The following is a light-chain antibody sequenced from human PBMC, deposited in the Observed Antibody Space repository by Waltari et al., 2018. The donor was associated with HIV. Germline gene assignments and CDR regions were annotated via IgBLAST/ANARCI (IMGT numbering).Light chain of an antibody. CDR1: QTVSSY. V-gene: IGKV3-11*01. CDR2: DAS. CDR3: QQRSNWLWT. Sequence: DIVLTQSPATLSLSPADRATLSCRASQTVSSYLAWYQQKPGQARRLIIYDASIRATGIPVRFSGSGSGTDFTLTISSLEPEDFAVYYCQQRSNWLWTFGQGTKVEI. J-gene: IGKJ1*01.